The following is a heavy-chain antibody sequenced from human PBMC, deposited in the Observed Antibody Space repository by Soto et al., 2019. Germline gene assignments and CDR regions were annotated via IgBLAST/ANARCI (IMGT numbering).Heavy chain of an antibody. V-gene: IGHV3-30-3*01. J-gene: IGHJ6*02. Sequence: GGSLRLSCAASGFTFSGYAMHWVRQAPGKGLEWVAVISYDGSNKYYADSVKGRFTISRDNSKNTLYLQMNSLRAEDTAVYYCARDLESDIVVVPAAIAPYGMDVWGQGTTVTVSS. CDR1: GFTFSGYA. D-gene: IGHD2-2*01. CDR3: ARDLESDIVVVPAAIAPYGMDV. CDR2: ISYDGSNK.